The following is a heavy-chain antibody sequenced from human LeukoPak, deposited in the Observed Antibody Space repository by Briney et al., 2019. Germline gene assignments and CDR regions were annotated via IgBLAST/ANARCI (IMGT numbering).Heavy chain of an antibody. J-gene: IGHJ4*02. Sequence: GGSLRLSCAASGFTFSSYGMSWVRQAPGKGLEWVSVISTRSDAKYYADSVKGRFTISRDNSKNTLYLQMNSLRAEDTAVYYCAKLQLTGTTDFFDYWGQGTLVTVSS. CDR2: ISTRSDAK. CDR1: GFTFSSYG. D-gene: IGHD1-7*01. V-gene: IGHV3-23*01. CDR3: AKLQLTGTTDFFDY.